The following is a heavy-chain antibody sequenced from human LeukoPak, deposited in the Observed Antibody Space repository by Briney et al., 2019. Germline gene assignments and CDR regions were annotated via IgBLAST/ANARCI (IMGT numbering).Heavy chain of an antibody. CDR2: IWYDGSNK. V-gene: IGHV3-33*08. J-gene: IGHJ4*02. Sequence: PGGSLRLSCAASGFTFSSYGMHWVRQAPGKGLEWVAVIWYDGSNKYYADSVKGRFTISRDNSKNTLYLQMNSLRAEDTAVYYCAREYYDSSGYQYYFDYWGQGTLVTVSS. CDR3: AREYYDSSGYQYYFDY. D-gene: IGHD3-22*01. CDR1: GFTFSSYG.